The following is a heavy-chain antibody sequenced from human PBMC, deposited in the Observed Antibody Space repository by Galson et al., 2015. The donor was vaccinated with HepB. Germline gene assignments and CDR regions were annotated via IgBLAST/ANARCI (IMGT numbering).Heavy chain of an antibody. V-gene: IGHV3-30*18. CDR1: GFTFSSYG. D-gene: IGHD1-26*01. CDR3: AKDGLSGSRHMSPWYFDL. J-gene: IGHJ2*01. CDR2: ISYDGSNK. Sequence: SLRLSCAASGFTFSSYGMHWVRQAPGKGLEWVAVISYDGSNKYYADSVKGRFTISRDNSKNTLYLQMNSLAPEDTAVYYCAKDGLSGSRHMSPWYFDLWGRGILVTVSS.